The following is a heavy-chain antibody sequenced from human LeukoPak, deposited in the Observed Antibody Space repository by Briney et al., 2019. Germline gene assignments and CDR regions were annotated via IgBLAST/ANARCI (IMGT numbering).Heavy chain of an antibody. D-gene: IGHD3-10*01. CDR1: GGSISSYY. CDR2: IQYNGHT. Sequence: SETLSLTCTVSGGSISSYYWSWIRQPLGKGPEWIGYIQYNGHTNYNPSLKSRVSISVDTSKNQFSLRLSSVTAADTAVYYCARGSSRLIDYWGQGILVTVSS. CDR3: ARGSSRLIDY. J-gene: IGHJ4*02. V-gene: IGHV4-59*01.